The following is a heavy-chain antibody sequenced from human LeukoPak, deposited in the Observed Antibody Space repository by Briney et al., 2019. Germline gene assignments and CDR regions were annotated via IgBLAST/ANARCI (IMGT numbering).Heavy chain of an antibody. CDR2: ISGSGGST. CDR1: GFTFDDYA. CDR3: AKSRGDGYNRGSFDY. Sequence: GRSLRLSCAASGFTFDDYAMHWVRQAPGKGLEWVSGISGSGGSTYYADSVRGRFTISRDNSKNTLYLQMNSLRGEDTAAYYCAKSRGDGYNRGSFDYWGQGTLVTVSS. D-gene: IGHD5-24*01. J-gene: IGHJ4*02. V-gene: IGHV3-23*01.